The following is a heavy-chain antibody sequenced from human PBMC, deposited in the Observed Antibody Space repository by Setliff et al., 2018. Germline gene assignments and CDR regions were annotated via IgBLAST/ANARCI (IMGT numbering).Heavy chain of an antibody. J-gene: IGHJ5*02. D-gene: IGHD3-3*01. CDR1: GDSINSGTYY. V-gene: IGHV4-61*02. CDR3: ARGRGLEWLPESWFDP. CDR2: IYTGGST. Sequence: TRSLTCSVSGDSINSGTYYWSWFRQSAGKGLEWIGRIYTGGSTNYNPSLKSRVTISLDTSKNHFSLTLTSVTAADTAVYYCARGRGLEWLPESWFDPWGQGTLVTAPQ.